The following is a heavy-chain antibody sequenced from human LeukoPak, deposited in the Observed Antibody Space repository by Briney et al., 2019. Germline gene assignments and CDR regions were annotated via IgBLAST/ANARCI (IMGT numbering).Heavy chain of an antibody. CDR1: GGSISSSSYY. V-gene: IGHV4-39*07. D-gene: IGHD2-15*01. J-gene: IGHJ4*02. CDR3: ARGAKDIVVVVAAETRYSYCWLYYFDY. CDR2: IYYSGST. Sequence: SETLSLTCTVSGGSISSSSYYWGWIRQPPGKGLEWIGSIYYSGSTYYNPSLKSRVTISVDTSKNQFSLKLSSVTAADTAVYYCARGAKDIVVVVAAETRYSYCWLYYFDYWGQGTLVTVSS.